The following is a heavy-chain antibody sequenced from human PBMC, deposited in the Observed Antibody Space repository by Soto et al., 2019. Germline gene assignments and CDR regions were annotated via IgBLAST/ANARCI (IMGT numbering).Heavy chain of an antibody. D-gene: IGHD3-16*01. J-gene: IGHJ6*02. CDR3: ARPNPSYGGASVERLWANYYYYGMDV. CDR1: GYTFTSYY. V-gene: IGHV1-46*01. CDR2: INPSGGST. Sequence: GASVKVSCKASGYTFTSYYMHWVRQAPGQGLEWVGIINPSGGSTSYAQKFQGRVTMTRDTSTSTVYMELSSLRSEDTAVYYCARPNPSYGGASVERLWANYYYYGMDVWGQGTTVTVSS.